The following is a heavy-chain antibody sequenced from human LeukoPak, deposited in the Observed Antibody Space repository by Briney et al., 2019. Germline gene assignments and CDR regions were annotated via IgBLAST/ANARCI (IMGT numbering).Heavy chain of an antibody. CDR3: AGGPRRGNSSWSEVGY. D-gene: IGHD6-13*01. CDR1: GYTFTSYG. V-gene: IGHV1-18*01. CDR2: ISAYNGNT. J-gene: IGHJ4*02. Sequence: GASVKVSCKASGYTFTSYGISWVRQAPGQGLEWMGWISAYNGNTNYAQKLQGRVTMTTDTSTSTAYMELRSLRSDDTAVYYCAGGPRRGNSSWSEVGYWGQGTLVTVSS.